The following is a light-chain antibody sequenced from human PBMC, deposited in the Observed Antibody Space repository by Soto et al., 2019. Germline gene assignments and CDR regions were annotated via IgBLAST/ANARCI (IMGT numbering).Light chain of an antibody. Sequence: DIQMTQSPSSLSASVGARVSITCQASQDIGTSLSWFQHKPGRAPKLLIYGASYLETGVPSRFRGSGSGTDFTFTITGLQPEDIAKYYCQHYNNLPPFTFGPGTIVDIK. CDR3: QHYNNLPPFT. V-gene: IGKV1-33*01. J-gene: IGKJ3*01. CDR1: QDIGTS. CDR2: GAS.